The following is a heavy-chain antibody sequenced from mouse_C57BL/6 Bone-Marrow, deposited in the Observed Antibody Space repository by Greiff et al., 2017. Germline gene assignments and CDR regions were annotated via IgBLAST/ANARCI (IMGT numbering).Heavy chain of an antibody. J-gene: IGHJ4*01. Sequence: QVQLKQPGAELVKPGASVKLSCKASGYTFTSYWMQWVKQRPGQGLEWIGEIDPSDSYTNYNQKFKGKATLTVDTSSSTAYMQLSSLTSEDSAVYYCARDYYSNYYAMDYWGQGTSVTVSS. V-gene: IGHV1-50*01. CDR3: ARDYYSNYYAMDY. CDR2: IDPSDSYT. D-gene: IGHD2-5*01. CDR1: GYTFTSYW.